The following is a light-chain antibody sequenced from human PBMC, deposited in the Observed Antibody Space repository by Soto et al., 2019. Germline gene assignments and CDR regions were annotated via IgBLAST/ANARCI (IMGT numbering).Light chain of an antibody. CDR2: DVT. V-gene: IGLV2-11*01. J-gene: IGLJ1*01. Sequence: QSALTQPRSVSGSPGQSVTISCTGTSSDVGGYNYVSWYQQHPGKAPKVVIYDVTERPSGVPDRFSGSKSGNTASLTISGLQAEDEADYSCCSYAGSYSFLFGSGTKLTV. CDR3: CSYAGSYSFL. CDR1: SSDVGGYNY.